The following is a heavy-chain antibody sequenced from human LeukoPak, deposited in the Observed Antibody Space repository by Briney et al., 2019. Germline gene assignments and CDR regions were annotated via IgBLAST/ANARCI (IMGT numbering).Heavy chain of an antibody. CDR2: INSAGAGI. J-gene: IGHJ4*02. D-gene: IGHD1-26*01. Sequence: GGSLRLSCAGSIFTFSNYWIQWVRQVPGKGLLWVARINSAGAGIVYADSVEGRFTISRDNAKNTVYLQMNSLRPEDTAVYYCVADSGNRSGGDFWGQGALVTVSS. CDR1: IFTFSNYW. V-gene: IGHV3-74*01. CDR3: VADSGNRSGGDF.